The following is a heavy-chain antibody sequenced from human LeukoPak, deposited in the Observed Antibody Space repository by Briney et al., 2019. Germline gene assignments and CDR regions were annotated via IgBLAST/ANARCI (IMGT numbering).Heavy chain of an antibody. Sequence: ASVKVSCKASGYTFTGYYMHWVRQAPGQGLEWMGWINPNSGGTNYAQKFQGRVTMTRDTSISTAYMELSRLRSDDTAAYYCARAYVWGSYRPLFDYWGQGTLVTVSS. D-gene: IGHD3-16*02. CDR2: INPNSGGT. CDR1: GYTFTGYY. CDR3: ARAYVWGSYRPLFDY. J-gene: IGHJ4*02. V-gene: IGHV1-2*02.